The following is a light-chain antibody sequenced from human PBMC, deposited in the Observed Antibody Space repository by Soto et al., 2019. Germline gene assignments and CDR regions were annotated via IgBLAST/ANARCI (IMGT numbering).Light chain of an antibody. CDR3: CSYAGSSTWV. Sequence: QSVLTQPASVSGSPGQSITISCTGTSSNVGNYDLVSWYQQHPGNAPKVMLYQVNKRPSGLSNRFSGSKSGNTASLTISGLQAEDEADYYCCSYAGSSTWVFGGGTQLTVL. CDR2: QVN. CDR1: SSNVGNYDL. V-gene: IGLV2-23*02. J-gene: IGLJ3*02.